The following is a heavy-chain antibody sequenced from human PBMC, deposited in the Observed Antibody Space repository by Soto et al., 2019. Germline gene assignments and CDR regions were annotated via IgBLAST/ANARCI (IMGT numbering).Heavy chain of an antibody. CDR2: INPYNGNR. CDR1: GFSFRSYG. CDR3: ARDRLMGYDSSGFYS. J-gene: IGHJ5*02. Sequence: QVQLVQSGGELRKPGASVKVSCEASGFSFRSYGINWVRQAPGQGLEWMGWINPYNGNRNYAQKFEDRITMTTDTSTNTVYMELRSLRSDDTAVDYCARDRLMGYDSSGFYSWGQGTLVIVS. V-gene: IGHV1-18*01. D-gene: IGHD3-22*01.